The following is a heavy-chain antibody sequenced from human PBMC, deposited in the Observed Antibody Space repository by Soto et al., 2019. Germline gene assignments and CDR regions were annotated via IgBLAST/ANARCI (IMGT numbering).Heavy chain of an antibody. V-gene: IGHV3-74*01. CDR3: AREFCSGGNCYTYYFDP. D-gene: IGHD2-15*01. J-gene: IGHJ5*02. Sequence: LRLSCAASGLTFNRYWMHWVRHAPGKGLVWVSHINTDGTNSNYADSVKGRFTISRDNAKSTLFLQMNSLRDEDTAVYYCAREFCSGGNCYTYYFDPWGQGIPVTVSS. CDR1: GLTFNRYW. CDR2: INTDGTNS.